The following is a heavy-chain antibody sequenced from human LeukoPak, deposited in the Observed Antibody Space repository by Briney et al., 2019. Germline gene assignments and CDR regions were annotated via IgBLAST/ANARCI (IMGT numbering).Heavy chain of an antibody. CDR3: AKNYDTNGYYPDS. CDR2: ISGSGGST. Sequence: GGSLRLSCAASGFTFSNYAMSWVRQAPGKGLEWVSAISGSGGSTYYADSVKGRSTISRDNSKSTLYLEMYSLRAEDTAVYYCAKNYDTNGYYPDSWGQGTLVTVSS. V-gene: IGHV3-23*01. D-gene: IGHD3-22*01. J-gene: IGHJ4*02. CDR1: GFTFSNYA.